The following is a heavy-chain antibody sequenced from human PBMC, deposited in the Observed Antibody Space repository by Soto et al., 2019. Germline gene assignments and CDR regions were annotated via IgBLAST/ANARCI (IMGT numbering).Heavy chain of an antibody. V-gene: IGHV1-3*01. CDR3: ARQDAFDV. CDR2: INVGNGGT. CDR1: GYTFSSYG. J-gene: IGHJ3*01. Sequence: SRKVSCEASGYTFSSYGMHWVRQAPGHRLEWMGWINVGNGGTAYSQKFQPRVTITRDTTASTAYMELNSLISEDTAVYYCARQDAFDVWGQGTTVTVS.